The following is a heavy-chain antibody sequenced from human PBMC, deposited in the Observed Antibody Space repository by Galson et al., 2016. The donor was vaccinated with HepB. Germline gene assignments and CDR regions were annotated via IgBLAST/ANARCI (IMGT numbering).Heavy chain of an antibody. CDR2: ISTNSGST. D-gene: IGHD1-1*01. CDR1: GYIFTWNG. J-gene: IGHJ4*02. V-gene: IGHV1-18*01. Sequence: SVKVSCKASGYIFTWNGISWVRQAPGQGLEWLGWISTNSGSTNYAQKVQDRIAMTTDTSTRTVYMEPRSLTSDDTAVYYCARDANWNLDYWGQGTLVTVSS. CDR3: ARDANWNLDY.